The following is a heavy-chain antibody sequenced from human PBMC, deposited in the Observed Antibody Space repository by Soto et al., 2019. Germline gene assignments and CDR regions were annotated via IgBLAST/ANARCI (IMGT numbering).Heavy chain of an antibody. Sequence: EVQLVESGGGLVQPGGSLRLSCAASGFTFSSKWMGWVRQAPGKGLEWVANINQDGRDKYYVDSVKGRFTISRDNAKHARYLRMTSLSAADTAVYCCAGAVGWGDAFDVWGQGTVGTVSS. CDR3: AGAVGWGDAFDV. CDR1: GFTFSSKW. J-gene: IGHJ3*01. V-gene: IGHV3-7*01. CDR2: INQDGRDK. D-gene: IGHD3-16*01.